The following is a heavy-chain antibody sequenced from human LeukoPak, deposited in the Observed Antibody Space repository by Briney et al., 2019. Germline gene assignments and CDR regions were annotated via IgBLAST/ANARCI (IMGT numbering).Heavy chain of an antibody. CDR1: GGTFSSYA. Sequence: SVKVSCKASGGTFSSYAISWVRQAPGQGLEWMGRIIPILGIANYAQKFQGRVTITADKSTSTAYMELSSLRSEDTAVYYCARDWVGAGLDYGMDVWGQGTTVTVSS. D-gene: IGHD1-26*01. CDR2: IIPILGIA. CDR3: ARDWVGAGLDYGMDV. V-gene: IGHV1-69*04. J-gene: IGHJ6*02.